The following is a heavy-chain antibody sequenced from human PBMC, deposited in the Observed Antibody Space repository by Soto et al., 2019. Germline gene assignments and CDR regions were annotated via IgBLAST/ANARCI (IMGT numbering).Heavy chain of an antibody. CDR2: IYYSGST. J-gene: IGHJ2*01. D-gene: IGHD3-22*01. CDR3: ASSGDSDYYDSSGYTTGNGHFDL. Sequence: KPSETLSLTCTVSGGSISSGDYYWSWIRQPPXKGLEWIGYIYYSGSTYYNPSLKSRVTISVDTSKNQFSLKLSSVTAADTAVYYCASSGDSDYYDSSGYTTGNGHFDLWGRGILVTVSS. CDR1: GGSISSGDYY. V-gene: IGHV4-30-4*01.